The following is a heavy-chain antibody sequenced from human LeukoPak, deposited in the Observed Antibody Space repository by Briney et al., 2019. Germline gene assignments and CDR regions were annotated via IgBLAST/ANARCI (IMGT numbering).Heavy chain of an antibody. J-gene: IGHJ4*02. Sequence: GGSLRLSCAASGFTFSSYAMSWVRQAPGKGLEWVAVISYDGSNKYYADSVKGRFTISRDNSKNTLYLQMNSLRVEDTAVYYCARDRRGTTVTTFFYWGQGTLVTVSS. D-gene: IGHD4-17*01. CDR3: ARDRRGTTVTTFFY. CDR1: GFTFSSYA. V-gene: IGHV3-30*03. CDR2: ISYDGSNK.